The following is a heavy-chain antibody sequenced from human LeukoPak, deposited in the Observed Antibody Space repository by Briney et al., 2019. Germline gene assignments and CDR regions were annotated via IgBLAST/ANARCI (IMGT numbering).Heavy chain of an antibody. CDR3: ARENYCTNGVCWAFDP. Sequence: SETLSLTCTVSGGSISTSDYYWGWIRQPPGEGLEWIGNVYYTGSTSYNSSLKSRVTISADTSKNQFSLQLSSVTAADTAVYFCARENYCTNGVCWAFDPWGQGTLVTVSS. D-gene: IGHD2-8*01. J-gene: IGHJ5*02. CDR2: VYYTGST. V-gene: IGHV4-39*07. CDR1: GGSISTSDYY.